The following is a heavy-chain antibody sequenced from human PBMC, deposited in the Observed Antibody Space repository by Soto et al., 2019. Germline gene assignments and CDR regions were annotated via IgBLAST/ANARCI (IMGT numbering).Heavy chain of an antibody. D-gene: IGHD4-17*01. CDR3: ARQVYGEYLGGNWFDT. CDR1: DDSISDSSYY. V-gene: IGHV4-39*01. CDR2: ISHDGHA. J-gene: IGHJ5*02. Sequence: XESLSLPCSVLDDSISDSSYYWGWIRQSPEKGLEWIGSISHDGHAYYNPPLKSRVTLFADTSRNQFSLKMKSVTVADTALYFCARQVYGEYLGGNWFDTWGQGAPVTVSS.